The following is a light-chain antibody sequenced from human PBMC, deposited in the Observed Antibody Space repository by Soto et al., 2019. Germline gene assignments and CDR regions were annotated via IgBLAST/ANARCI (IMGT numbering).Light chain of an antibody. CDR1: SGHSNYA. V-gene: IGLV4-69*01. Sequence: QSVLTRSPSASASLGASVKLTCTLSSGHSNYAIAWHQQQPEKGPRYLMNRNSDGSHSKGDGIPDRFSVSSSGAERYLTISSLQSEDEADYYCQTWGTGIQVFGGGTKLTVL. J-gene: IGLJ3*02. CDR3: QTWGTGIQV. CDR2: RNSDGSH.